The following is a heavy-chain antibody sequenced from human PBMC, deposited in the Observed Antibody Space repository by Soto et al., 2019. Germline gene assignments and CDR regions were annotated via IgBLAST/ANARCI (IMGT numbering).Heavy chain of an antibody. Sequence: ESLTISCKGSGYSFTSYWIGLVRQMRGKGLEWMGIIYPGDSDTRYSPSFQGQVTISADKSISTAYLQWSSLKASDTAMYYCARQIYDSDTGPNFQYYFDSWGQGTPVTVSS. CDR1: GYSFTSYW. J-gene: IGHJ4*02. CDR2: IYPGDSDT. D-gene: IGHD3-22*01. CDR3: ARQIYDSDTGPNFQYYFDS. V-gene: IGHV5-51*01.